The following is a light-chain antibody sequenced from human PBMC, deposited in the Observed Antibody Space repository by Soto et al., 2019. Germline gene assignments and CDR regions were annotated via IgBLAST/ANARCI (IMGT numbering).Light chain of an antibody. CDR2: DTN. CDR1: SSNIGRNS. Sequence: QSVLTQPPSASGTPGQRVTIYCSGSSSNIGRNSVSWYQQLPGTAPKLLVYDTNQRPSGVPDRFSGSKSGTSASLAISGLQSGDEADYYCASWDDSLNGYVFGTGTQLTVL. V-gene: IGLV1-44*01. CDR3: ASWDDSLNGYV. J-gene: IGLJ1*01.